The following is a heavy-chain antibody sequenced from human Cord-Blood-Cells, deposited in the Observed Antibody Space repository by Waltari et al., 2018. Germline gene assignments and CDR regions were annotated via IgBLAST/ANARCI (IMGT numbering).Heavy chain of an antibody. V-gene: IGHV1-69*12. D-gene: IGHD3-10*01. CDR2: IIPIFGTT. CDR3: ASFYGSGSYYAFDI. Sequence: QVQLVQSGAEVKKPGSSVQVSCKASGGTFRGYAISWVRQAPGQGLEWMGGIIPIFGTTNYAQKFQGRVTITADESTSTAYMELSSLRSEDTAVYYCASFYGSGSYYAFDIWGQGTMVTVSS. J-gene: IGHJ3*02. CDR1: GGTFRGYA.